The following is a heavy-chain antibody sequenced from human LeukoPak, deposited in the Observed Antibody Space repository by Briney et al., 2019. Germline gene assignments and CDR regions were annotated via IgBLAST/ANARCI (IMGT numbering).Heavy chain of an antibody. CDR3: ARDGIQLWGVNFDY. D-gene: IGHD5-18*01. CDR1: GFTFSNYE. Sequence: PGGPLRLSCAASGFTFSNYEMHWVRQAPGKGLEWVSYISSSGSTIYYADSVKGRFTISRDNAKNSLYLQMDSLRAEDTAVYYCARDGIQLWGVNFDYWGQGTLVTASS. V-gene: IGHV3-48*03. CDR2: ISSSGSTI. J-gene: IGHJ4*02.